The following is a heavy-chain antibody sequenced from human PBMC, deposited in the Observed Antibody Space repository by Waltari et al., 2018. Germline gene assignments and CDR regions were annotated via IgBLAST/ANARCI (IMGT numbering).Heavy chain of an antibody. CDR3: ARDWYGGVDY. V-gene: IGHV3-21*02. Sequence: EVQLVESGGGLVTPGGSLRLSCATSGFIFSTYTIDWVRQAPGKGLEWVSGISSSSENIFYSDSVKGRFTISRDNANNLVYLQMNSLRAEDTALYYCARDWYGGVDYWGQGTQVTVSS. D-gene: IGHD2-8*02. CDR1: GFIFSTYT. J-gene: IGHJ4*02. CDR2: ISSSSENI.